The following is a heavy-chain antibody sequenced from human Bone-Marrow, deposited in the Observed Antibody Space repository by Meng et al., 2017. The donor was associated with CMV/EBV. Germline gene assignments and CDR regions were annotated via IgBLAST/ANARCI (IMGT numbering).Heavy chain of an antibody. CDR2: INPNSGGT. CDR1: GYTFTGYD. V-gene: IGHV1-2*02. D-gene: IGHD4-17*01. Sequence: ASVKVSCKASGYTFTGYDMHWVRQAPGQGLEWMGWINPNSGGTNYAQKFQGRVTMTRDTSISTAYMELSRLRSDDTAVYYCARQRGDSPYYYGMDVWGQGTTVTVSS. J-gene: IGHJ6*02. CDR3: ARQRGDSPYYYGMDV.